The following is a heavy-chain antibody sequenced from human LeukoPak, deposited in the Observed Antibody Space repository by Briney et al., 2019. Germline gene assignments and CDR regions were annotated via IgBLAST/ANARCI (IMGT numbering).Heavy chain of an antibody. D-gene: IGHD4-23*01. CDR1: GYTFTDYH. Sequence: ASVNVSCKASGYTFTDYHMHWVRQAPGQGLEWMGWINPNSGGTNYAQKFQGRVTMTRDTSISTTNMELRSLRSDDAAVYYCAREMETGTVVTPGYWGQGTVVTVSA. CDR2: INPNSGGT. V-gene: IGHV1-2*02. CDR3: AREMETGTVVTPGY. J-gene: IGHJ4*02.